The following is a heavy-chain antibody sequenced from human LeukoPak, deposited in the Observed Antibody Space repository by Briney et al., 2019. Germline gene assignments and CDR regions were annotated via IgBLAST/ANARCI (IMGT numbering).Heavy chain of an antibody. Sequence: GGSLRLSCAASGFTFSSYSMNWVRQAPGKGLEWVSSISSSSSYIYYADSVKGRFTISRDNAKNSLYLQMNSLRAEDTAVYYCASTRGYSYGLFDYWGQRTLVTVSS. CDR3: ASTRGYSYGLFDY. CDR2: ISSSSSYI. D-gene: IGHD5-18*01. V-gene: IGHV3-21*01. J-gene: IGHJ4*02. CDR1: GFTFSSYS.